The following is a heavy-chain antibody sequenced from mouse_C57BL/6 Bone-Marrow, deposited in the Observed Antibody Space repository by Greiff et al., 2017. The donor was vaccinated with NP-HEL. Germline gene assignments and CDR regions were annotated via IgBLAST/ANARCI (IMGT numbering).Heavy chain of an antibody. V-gene: IGHV2-2*01. CDR1: GFSLTSYG. CDR3: ARMKWFYAMDY. D-gene: IGHD2-2*01. Sequence: QVQLQQSGPGLVQPSQSLSITCTVSGFSLTSYGVHWVRQSPGKGLEWLGVIWSGGSTDYHAAFISRLSISKDNSKSQVFFKMNSLQADDTAIYDCARMKWFYAMDYWGQGTSVTVSS. CDR2: IWSGGST. J-gene: IGHJ4*01.